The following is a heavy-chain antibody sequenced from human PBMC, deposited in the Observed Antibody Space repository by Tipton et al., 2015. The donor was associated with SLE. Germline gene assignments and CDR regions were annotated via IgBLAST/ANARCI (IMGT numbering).Heavy chain of an antibody. D-gene: IGHD3-10*01. J-gene: IGHJ6*02. Sequence: GSLRLSCAASGITFSTSTMIWVRHSPGKGLEWVSYISNSGTYTHYGDSVKGRFTISRDNGQNSLFLQMNSLTAEDTGVYYCARMSASQGSFSGLDVWGQGTAVTVSS. CDR1: GITFSTST. V-gene: IGHV3-21*03. CDR3: ARMSASQGSFSGLDV. CDR2: ISNSGTYT.